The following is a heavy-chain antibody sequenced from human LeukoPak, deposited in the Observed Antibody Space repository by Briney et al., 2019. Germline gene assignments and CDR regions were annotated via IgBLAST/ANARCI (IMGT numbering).Heavy chain of an antibody. CDR2: INQDGSEK. CDR3: VRDGRKSRVVDIVRKKETGYYYYMDV. Sequence: GGSLRLSCAASGFTLSSYWMSWVRQAPGKGLEWVANINQDGSEKYYVDSVKGRFTISRDNAKNSLYLQVNSLRAEDTAVFSCVRDGRKSRVVDIVRKKETGYYYYMDVWGKGTTVTVSS. V-gene: IGHV3-7*01. D-gene: IGHD2-2*03. CDR1: GFTLSSYW. J-gene: IGHJ6*03.